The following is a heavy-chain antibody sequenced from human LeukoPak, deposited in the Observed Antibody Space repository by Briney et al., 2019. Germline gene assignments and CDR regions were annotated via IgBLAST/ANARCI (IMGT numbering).Heavy chain of an antibody. Sequence: GGSLRLSCSTSGFIFSSYAMNWVRQAPGKGLEWVAVISYDGSNKYYADSVKGRFTISRDNSKNTLYLQMNSLRAEDTAVYYCARGMDVVVVPAAMASLSWFDPWGQGTLVTVSS. CDR2: ISYDGSNK. J-gene: IGHJ5*02. D-gene: IGHD2-2*03. CDR3: ARGMDVVVVPAAMASLSWFDP. CDR1: GFIFSSYA. V-gene: IGHV3-30-3*01.